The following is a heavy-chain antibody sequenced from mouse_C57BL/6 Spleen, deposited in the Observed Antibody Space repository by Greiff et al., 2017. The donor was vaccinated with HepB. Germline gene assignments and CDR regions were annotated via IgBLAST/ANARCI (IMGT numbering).Heavy chain of an antibody. Sequence: QVQLQQPGAELVKPGASVKLSCKASGYTFTSYWMHWVKQRPGQGLEWIGMIHPNSGSTNYNEKFKSKATLTVDKSSSTAYMQLSSLTSEDSAVYYCARSGYYYGSSYGLSFDYWGQGTTLTVSS. D-gene: IGHD1-1*01. CDR2: IHPNSGST. CDR1: GYTFTSYW. CDR3: ARSGYYYGSSYGLSFDY. V-gene: IGHV1-64*01. J-gene: IGHJ2*01.